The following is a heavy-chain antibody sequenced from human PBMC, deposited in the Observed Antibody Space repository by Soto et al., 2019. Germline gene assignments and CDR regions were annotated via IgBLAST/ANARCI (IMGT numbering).Heavy chain of an antibody. CDR3: AKAPCSGGSCPESYFDY. J-gene: IGHJ4*02. D-gene: IGHD2-15*01. V-gene: IGHV3-23*01. CDR1: GFTFSSYA. CDR2: ISGSGGST. Sequence: GGSLRLSCAASGFTFSSYAMSWVRQAPGKGLEWVSAISGSGGSTYYADSVKGRFTISRDNSKNTLYLQMNSLRAEDTAVYYCAKAPCSGGSCPESYFDYWGQGTLVTVSS.